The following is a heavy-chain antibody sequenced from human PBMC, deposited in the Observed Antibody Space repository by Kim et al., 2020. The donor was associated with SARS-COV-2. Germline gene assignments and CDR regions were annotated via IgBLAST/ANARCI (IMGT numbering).Heavy chain of an antibody. CDR3: AREDAVSGPFDY. V-gene: IGHV4-59*01. CDR1: GGSISSYY. Sequence: SETLSLTCTVSGGSISSYYWSWIRQPPGKGLEWIGYIYYSGSTNYNPSLKSRVTISVDTSKNQFSLKLSSVTAADTAVYYCAREDAVSGPFDYWGQGTLVTVSS. J-gene: IGHJ4*02. D-gene: IGHD4-17*01. CDR2: IYYSGST.